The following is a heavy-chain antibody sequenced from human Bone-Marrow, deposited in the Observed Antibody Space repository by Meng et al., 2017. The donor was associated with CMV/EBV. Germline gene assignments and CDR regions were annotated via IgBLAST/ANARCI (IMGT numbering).Heavy chain of an antibody. J-gene: IGHJ6*02. CDR2: IIPIFGTA. Sequence: SVKVSCKASGGTFSSYAISWVRQAPGQGLEWMGGIIPIFGTANYAQKFQGRVTITTDESTSTAYMELSSLRSEDTAVYYCARDGEQWLVGGRTYYYYGMDVWGQGTTATVSS. V-gene: IGHV1-69*05. CDR3: ARDGEQWLVGGRTYYYYGMDV. D-gene: IGHD6-19*01. CDR1: GGTFSSYA.